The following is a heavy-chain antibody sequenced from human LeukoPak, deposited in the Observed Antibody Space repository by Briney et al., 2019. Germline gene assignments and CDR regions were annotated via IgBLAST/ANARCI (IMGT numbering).Heavy chain of an antibody. CDR3: AKDSVVLLSLGELSLNGAYFDY. Sequence: GGSLRLSCSASGFTFNRFYLHWVRQAPGKGLEFVSHISSNGATTYYADSVKGRFTISRDNSKNTLYLQMNSLRAEDTAVYYCAKDSVVLLSLGELSLNGAYFDYWGQGTLVTVSS. V-gene: IGHV3-64*04. CDR2: ISSNGATT. D-gene: IGHD3-16*02. J-gene: IGHJ4*02. CDR1: GFTFNRFY.